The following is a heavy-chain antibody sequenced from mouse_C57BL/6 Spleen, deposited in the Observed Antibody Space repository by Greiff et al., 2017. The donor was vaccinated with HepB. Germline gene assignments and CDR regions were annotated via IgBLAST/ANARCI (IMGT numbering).Heavy chain of an antibody. Sequence: DVQLQESGGGLVKPGGSLKLSCAASGFTFSSYAMSWVRQTPAKRLEWVATISDGGSYTYYPDNVKGRFTISRDNAKNNLYLQMSHLKSEDTAMYYCARGDAWFAYWGQGTLVTGSA. D-gene: IGHD3-3*01. CDR2: ISDGGSYT. CDR1: GFTFSSYA. J-gene: IGHJ3*01. V-gene: IGHV5-4*01. CDR3: ARGDAWFAY.